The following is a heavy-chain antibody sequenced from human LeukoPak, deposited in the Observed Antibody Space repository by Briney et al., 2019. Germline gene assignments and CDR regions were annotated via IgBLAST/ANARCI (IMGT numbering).Heavy chain of an antibody. J-gene: IGHJ4*02. CDR1: GESINNHY. D-gene: IGHD3/OR15-3a*01. Sequence: PSETLSLTCTVSGESINNHYWTWIRQPPGKGLEWIGYIYYSGDTNYSPSLTSRVTISLDTSKNQFSLKLSSVTAADTAVYYCARRRGNFWTDYYAFDYWGLGTLVTVSS. V-gene: IGHV4-59*08. CDR3: ARRRGNFWTDYYAFDY. CDR2: IYYSGDT.